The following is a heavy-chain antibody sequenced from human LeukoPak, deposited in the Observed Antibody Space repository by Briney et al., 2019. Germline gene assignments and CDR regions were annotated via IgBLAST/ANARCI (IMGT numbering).Heavy chain of an antibody. CDR3: ARVSGSSWYYYFDY. CDR1: GGSISSSSYY. D-gene: IGHD6-13*01. V-gene: IGHV4-61*01. CDR2: IYYSGST. Sequence: SETLSLTCTVSGGSISSSSYYWSWIRQPPGKGLEWIGYIYYSGSTNYNPSLKSRVTISVDTSKNQFSLKLSSVTAADTAVYYCARVSGSSWYYYFDYWGQGTLVTVSS. J-gene: IGHJ4*02.